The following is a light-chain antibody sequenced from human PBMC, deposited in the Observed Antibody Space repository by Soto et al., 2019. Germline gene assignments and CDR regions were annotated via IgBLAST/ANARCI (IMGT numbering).Light chain of an antibody. V-gene: IGKV1-5*01. Sequence: DIQMTQSPSTLSASVGDRVTITCRASQSISSWLAWYQQKPGKAPKLLTYDASSLESGVPSRFSGSGSGTEFTLTISSLQPDDFATYYCQQYNRYGWTFGQGTKVEIK. CDR3: QQYNRYGWT. CDR2: DAS. CDR1: QSISSW. J-gene: IGKJ1*01.